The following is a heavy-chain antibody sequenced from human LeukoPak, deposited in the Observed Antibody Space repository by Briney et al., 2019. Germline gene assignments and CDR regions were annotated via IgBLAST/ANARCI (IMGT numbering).Heavy chain of an antibody. D-gene: IGHD3-10*01. CDR2: IYYSGST. Sequence: SETLSLTCTVSGGSISSSSYYWGWIRQPPGKGLEWIGSIYYSGSTYYNPSLKSRVTISVDTSKNQFSLKLSSVTAADTAVYYCARDPPWFGELGDYWGQGTLVPVSS. CDR3: ARDPPWFGELGDY. V-gene: IGHV4-39*07. J-gene: IGHJ4*02. CDR1: GGSISSSSYY.